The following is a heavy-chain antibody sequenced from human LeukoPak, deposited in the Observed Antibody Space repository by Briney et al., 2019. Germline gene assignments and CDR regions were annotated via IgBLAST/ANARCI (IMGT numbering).Heavy chain of an antibody. D-gene: IGHD6-6*01. V-gene: IGHV3-23*01. Sequence: PGGSLRLSCAASGFTFSSYAMSWVRQAPGKGLEWVSAISGSGGSTYYADSVKGRFTISRDNSKNTLYLQMNSLRAEDTAVYYCAKRVGIVARPVPNYYYYYGMDVWGQGTTVTVSS. CDR3: AKRVGIVARPVPNYYYYYGMDV. J-gene: IGHJ6*02. CDR2: ISGSGGST. CDR1: GFTFSSYA.